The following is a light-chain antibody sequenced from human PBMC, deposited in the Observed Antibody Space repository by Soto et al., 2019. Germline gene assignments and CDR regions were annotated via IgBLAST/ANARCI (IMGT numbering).Light chain of an antibody. CDR3: SSYTSSSTLE. V-gene: IGLV2-8*01. CDR2: EVT. J-gene: IGLJ2*01. Sequence: QSALTQPPSASGFPGQSVTISCTGTSSDVGYYDYVSWYQQHPGKAPKLVIYEVTKRPSGVPDRVSASKSGNTASLTVSGLRAEDEADYYCSSYTSSSTLEFGGGTKVTVL. CDR1: SSDVGYYDY.